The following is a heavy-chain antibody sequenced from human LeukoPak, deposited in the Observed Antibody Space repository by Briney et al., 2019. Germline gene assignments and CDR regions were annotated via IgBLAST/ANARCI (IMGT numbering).Heavy chain of an antibody. V-gene: IGHV1-18*01. CDR1: GGTFSSYT. CDR3: ARGGYFDWLLAFDY. Sequence: ASVKVSCKASGGTFSSYTISWVRQAPGQGLEWMGWISAYNGNTNYAQKLQGRVTMTTDTSTSTAYMELRSLRSDDTAVYYCARGGYFDWLLAFDYWGQGTLVTVSS. J-gene: IGHJ4*02. CDR2: ISAYNGNT. D-gene: IGHD3-9*01.